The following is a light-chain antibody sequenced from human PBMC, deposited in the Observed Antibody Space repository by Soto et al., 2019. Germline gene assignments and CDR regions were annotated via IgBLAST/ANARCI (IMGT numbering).Light chain of an antibody. CDR2: DTN. V-gene: IGLV8-61*01. Sequence: QTVVTQEPSCSVSPGGTVTLTCGLSSGSVSTGHFPSWYQQTPGQAPRTLIYDTNSRSSGVPDRFSGSILGTKAALTITGAQADDESDYYCVRYMGGGTYVFGAGNKLTVL. CDR1: SGSVSTGHF. J-gene: IGLJ1*01. CDR3: VRYMGGGTYV.